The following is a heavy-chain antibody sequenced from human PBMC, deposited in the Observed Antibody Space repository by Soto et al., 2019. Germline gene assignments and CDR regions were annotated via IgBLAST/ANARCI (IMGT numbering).Heavy chain of an antibody. CDR2: IDPSGGST. Sequence: QVQLLQSGAEVKKPGASVKVSCKASGYTFTNYYIHWVRQAPGQGLEWMGIIDPSGGSTTYAQKFHGRVTMPRDSSTSTVYMERSSLRSADTARYDCARESSVVVTATGDIVYNYSGLDVWGQGTRVTVSS. CDR1: GYTFTNYY. V-gene: IGHV1-46*01. CDR3: ARESSVVVTATGDIVYNYSGLDV. J-gene: IGHJ6*02. D-gene: IGHD2-21*02.